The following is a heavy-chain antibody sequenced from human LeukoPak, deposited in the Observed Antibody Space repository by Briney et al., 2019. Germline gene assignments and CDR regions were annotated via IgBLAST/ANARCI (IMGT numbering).Heavy chain of an antibody. Sequence: PGGSLRLSCAASGFTFSSYMMTRVRQAPGKGLEWVANIKPDGGEKFYVDSVRGRFTISRDNAKNSLYLQMNSLRAEDTAVYYCARFPSAPYGDYFDYWGQGTLVTVSS. CDR3: ARFPSAPYGDYFDY. V-gene: IGHV3-7*01. J-gene: IGHJ4*02. CDR2: IKPDGGEK. CDR1: GFTFSSYM. D-gene: IGHD4-17*01.